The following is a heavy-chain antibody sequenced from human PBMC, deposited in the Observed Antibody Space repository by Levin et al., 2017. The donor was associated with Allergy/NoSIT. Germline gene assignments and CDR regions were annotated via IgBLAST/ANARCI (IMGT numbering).Heavy chain of an antibody. CDR1: GGSISSGGYY. Sequence: MSSETLSLTCTVSGGSISSGGYYWSWIRQHPGKGLEWIGYIYYSGSTYYNPSLKSRVTISVDTSKNQFSLKLSSVTAADTAVYYCASLWDGPAKPTRAFDIWGQGTMVTVSS. V-gene: IGHV4-31*03. CDR2: IYYSGST. CDR3: ASLWDGPAKPTRAFDI. D-gene: IGHD3-10*01. J-gene: IGHJ3*02.